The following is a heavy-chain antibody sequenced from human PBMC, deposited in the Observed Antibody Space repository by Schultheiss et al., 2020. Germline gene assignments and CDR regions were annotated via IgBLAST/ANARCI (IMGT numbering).Heavy chain of an antibody. CDR2: VYSSGAT. J-gene: IGHJ4*02. Sequence: SETLSLTCTVYGGSISSYYWSWIRQPPGKTLEWIGYVYSSGATNYNPSLKSRVTMSVDTSKNQFSLKLKSVTTADTAVYFCASGWALPAIDYWGQGTLVTVSS. D-gene: IGHD5-24*01. CDR1: GGSISSYY. V-gene: IGHV4-59*01. CDR3: ASGWALPAIDY.